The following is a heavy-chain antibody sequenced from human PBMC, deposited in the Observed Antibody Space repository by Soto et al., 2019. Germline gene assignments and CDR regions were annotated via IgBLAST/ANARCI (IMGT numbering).Heavy chain of an antibody. J-gene: IGHJ4*02. CDR1: GFTFSSYA. D-gene: IGHD6-19*01. CDR3: ARVIEMLAVAPFDY. Sequence: QVQVVESGGGVVQPGRSLRLSCSASGFTFSSYAMHWVRQAPGKGLEWVAVIAYDGSSKLYADSVKGRFTISRDNSKNTVYLQMNSLRADDTAGYYCARVIEMLAVAPFDYWGQGTLVTVSA. CDR2: IAYDGSSK. V-gene: IGHV3-30-3*01.